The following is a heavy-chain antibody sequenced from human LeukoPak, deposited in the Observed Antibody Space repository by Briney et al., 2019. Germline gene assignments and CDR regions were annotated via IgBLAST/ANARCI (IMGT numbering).Heavy chain of an antibody. J-gene: IGHJ3*02. CDR3: ARGKSSYCSGGSCQHDAFDI. D-gene: IGHD2-15*01. V-gene: IGHV3-23*01. CDR2: ISGSGGST. Sequence: GGTLRLSCAASGFTFSSYGMSWVRQAPGKGLEWVSAISGSGGSTYYADSVKGRFTISRDNSKNTMYLQMGSLRAEDMAVYYCARGKSSYCSGGSCQHDAFDIWGQGTMVTVSS. CDR1: GFTFSSYG.